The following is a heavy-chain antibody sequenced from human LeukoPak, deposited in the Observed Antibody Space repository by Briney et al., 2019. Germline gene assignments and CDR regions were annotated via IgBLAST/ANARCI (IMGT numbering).Heavy chain of an antibody. CDR1: GGSISSGGYY. D-gene: IGHD3-10*01. CDR2: IYYSGST. Sequence: SETLSLTCTVSGGSISSGGYYWSWIRQHPGKGLEWIGYIYYSGSTYYNPSLKSRVTISVDTSKNQFSLKLSSATAADTAVYYCARDYGSAYAFDIWGQGTMVTVSS. V-gene: IGHV4-31*03. CDR3: ARDYGSAYAFDI. J-gene: IGHJ3*02.